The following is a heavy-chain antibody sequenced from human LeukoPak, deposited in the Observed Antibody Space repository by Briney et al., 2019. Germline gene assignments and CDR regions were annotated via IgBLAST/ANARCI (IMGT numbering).Heavy chain of an antibody. CDR3: ASSAAGMGWFDP. V-gene: IGHV1-18*01. CDR2: ISAYNGNT. D-gene: IGHD6-13*01. CDR1: GYTFTSYG. J-gene: IGHJ5*02. Sequence: ASVKVSCKASGYTFTSYGISWVRQAPGQGLEWMGWISAYNGNTNYAQKLQGRVTMTTDTSTSTAYMELRSLRSEDTAVYYCASSAAGMGWFDPWGQGTLDTVSS.